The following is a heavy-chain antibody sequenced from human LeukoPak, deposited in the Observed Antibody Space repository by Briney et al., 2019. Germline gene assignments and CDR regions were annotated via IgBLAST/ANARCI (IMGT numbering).Heavy chain of an antibody. V-gene: IGHV3-23*01. CDR2: VSGSGGSP. CDR1: GFTFRNYA. J-gene: IGHJ4*02. D-gene: IGHD5-18*01. CDR3: AKDPPSCRGYSCGYYFDY. Sequence: GGSLRLSCAASGFTFRNYAMIWVRQAPGRGLEWVSIVSGSGGSPYYADSVKGRFTISRDNSKNTLYLQMNSLRAEDTAVYYCAKDPPSCRGYSCGYYFDYWGQGTLVTVSS.